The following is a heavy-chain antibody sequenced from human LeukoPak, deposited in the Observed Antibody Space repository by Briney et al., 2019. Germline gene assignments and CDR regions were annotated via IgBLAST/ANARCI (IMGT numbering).Heavy chain of an antibody. J-gene: IGHJ6*03. CDR2: IYYSGNT. D-gene: IGHD3-9*01. V-gene: IGHV4-59*11. CDR1: GGSISSHY. CDR3: ARGPYYDILTGYYTPVYYYMDV. Sequence: PSETLSLTCTVSGGSISSHYWSWIRQPPGKGLEWIGYIYYSGNTNYNPSLKSRVTISVDTSKNQFSLKLSSVTAADTAVYYCARGPYYDILTGYYTPVYYYMDVWGKGTTVAVSS.